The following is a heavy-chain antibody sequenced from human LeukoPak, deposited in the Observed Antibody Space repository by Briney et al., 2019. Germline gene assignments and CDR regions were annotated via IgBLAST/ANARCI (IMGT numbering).Heavy chain of an antibody. J-gene: IGHJ3*02. D-gene: IGHD3-10*01. V-gene: IGHV3-9*01. Sequence: SLRLSCAASGFTFDDYAMPWVRQAPGKGLDGGSGISWNSGSIGYADSVKGRFTISRDNAKNSLYLQMNSLRAEDTALYYCAKYGSGSYYIPDDAFDIWGQGTMVTVSS. CDR2: ISWNSGSI. CDR3: AKYGSGSYYIPDDAFDI. CDR1: GFTFDDYA.